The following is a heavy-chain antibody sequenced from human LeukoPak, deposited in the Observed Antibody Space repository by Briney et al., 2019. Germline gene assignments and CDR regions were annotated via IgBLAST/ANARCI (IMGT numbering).Heavy chain of an antibody. CDR1: GGSISSGSYY. Sequence: PSQTLSLTCTVSGGSISSGSYYWSWIRQPPGKGLEWIGYIYYSGSTNYNPSLKSRVTISVDTSKNQFSLKLSSVTAADTAVYYCARVVAARRGYFDYWGQGTLVTVSS. J-gene: IGHJ4*02. CDR3: ARVVAARRGYFDY. D-gene: IGHD6-6*01. CDR2: IYYSGST. V-gene: IGHV4-61*01.